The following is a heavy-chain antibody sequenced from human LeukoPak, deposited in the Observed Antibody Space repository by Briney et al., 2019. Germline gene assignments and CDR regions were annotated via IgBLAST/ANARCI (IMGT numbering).Heavy chain of an antibody. CDR1: GFTFSSST. D-gene: IGHD2/OR15-2a*01. CDR3: ARDFLNAIDI. J-gene: IGHJ3*02. V-gene: IGHV3-21*01. CDR2: ISSSSTYI. Sequence: GGSLRLSCAASGFTFSSSTMTWVRQSPGKGLEWVSSISSSSTYIYYADSVKGRFIISRDNAKNSVYLQMNSLRAEDTAVFYCARDFLNAIDIWGQGTMVTVSS.